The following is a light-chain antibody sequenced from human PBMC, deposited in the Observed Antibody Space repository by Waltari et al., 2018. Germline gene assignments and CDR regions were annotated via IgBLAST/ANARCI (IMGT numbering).Light chain of an antibody. CDR2: WAS. V-gene: IGKV4-1*01. Sequence: DIVMTQSPDSLAVSLGERATINCKSSRTVLYDSNNKNYLAWYQQKPGQPPNLLIYWASTRKSGVPDRFSGSGSGIDFTLTISTLQAEDVAVYYCHQYYNTPYSYGQGTKLEIK. CDR1: RTVLYDSNNKNY. J-gene: IGKJ2*03. CDR3: HQYYNTPYS.